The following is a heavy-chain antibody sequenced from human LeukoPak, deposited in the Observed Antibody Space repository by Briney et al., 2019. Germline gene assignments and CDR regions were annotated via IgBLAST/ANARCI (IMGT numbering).Heavy chain of an antibody. CDR1: EVTFSTYA. CDR3: ARVGYYSSGPFSYFDY. Sequence: PGGSLRLSCAASEVTFSTYAMNWVRQAPGKGLEWLSGISGSGDYTYYADSVRGRFTISRDRSENTLYLQMNSLRVEDTAVYYCARVGYYSSGPFSYFDYWGQGTLVTVSS. J-gene: IGHJ4*02. V-gene: IGHV3-23*01. CDR2: ISGSGDYT. D-gene: IGHD3-10*01.